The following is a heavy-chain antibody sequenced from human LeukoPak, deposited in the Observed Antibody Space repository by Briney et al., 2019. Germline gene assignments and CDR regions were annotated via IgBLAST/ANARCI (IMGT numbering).Heavy chain of an antibody. CDR3: ARVGDYGEVDY. CDR2: IYYSGST. Sequence: PSETLSLTCTVSGGYISSGGYYWSWIRQHPGKGLEWIGYIYYSGSTYYNPSLKSRVTISVDTSKNRFSLKLSSVTAADTAVYYCARVGDYGEVDYWGQGTLVTVSS. J-gene: IGHJ4*02. V-gene: IGHV4-31*03. D-gene: IGHD4-17*01. CDR1: GGYISSGGYY.